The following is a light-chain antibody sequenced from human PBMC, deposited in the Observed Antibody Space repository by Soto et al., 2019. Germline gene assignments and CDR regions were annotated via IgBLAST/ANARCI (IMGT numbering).Light chain of an antibody. V-gene: IGKV1-5*01. CDR2: DAP. J-gene: IGKJ1*01. CDR1: QNIGSS. Sequence: DIQMTQSPSTLSASVGERVIITCRASQNIGSSLAWYQQRPGRAPKLLIYDAPDLGSGVPSRFSGSGSGTECTLTISCLQSDDFATYACQHDDSYSLWTFGQGTRVEVK. CDR3: QHDDSYSLWT.